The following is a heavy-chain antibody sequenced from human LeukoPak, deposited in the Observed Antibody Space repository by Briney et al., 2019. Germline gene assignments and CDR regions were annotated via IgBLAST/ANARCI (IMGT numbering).Heavy chain of an antibody. Sequence: GGSLRLSCAASGFTFSSYGMHWVRQAPGKGLEWVAFIRYDGSNKYYVGSVKGRFTISRDNSKNTLYLQMNSLRAEDTAVYYCTRDGYGFDYWGQGTLVTVSS. CDR1: GFTFSSYG. CDR2: IRYDGSNK. CDR3: TRDGYGFDY. J-gene: IGHJ4*02. D-gene: IGHD3-22*01. V-gene: IGHV3-30*02.